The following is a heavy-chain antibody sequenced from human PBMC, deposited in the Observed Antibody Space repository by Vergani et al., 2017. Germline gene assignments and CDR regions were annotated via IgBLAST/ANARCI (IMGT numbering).Heavy chain of an antibody. J-gene: IGHJ3*02. CDR3: AGSLRYFDWFSIFDI. CDR2: IYHSGST. V-gene: IGHV4-39*07. D-gene: IGHD3-9*01. CDR1: GGSITSSSYY. Sequence: QLHLQESGPGLVKPSETLSLTCTVSGGSITSSSYYWGWIRQPPGKGLEWIGNIYHSGSTNYNPSLKSRVTISVDTSKNQFSLKLSSVTAADTAVYYCAGSLRYFDWFSIFDIWGQGTMVTVSS.